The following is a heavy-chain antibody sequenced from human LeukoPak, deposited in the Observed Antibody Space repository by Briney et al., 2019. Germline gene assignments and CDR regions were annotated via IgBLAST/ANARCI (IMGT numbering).Heavy chain of an antibody. D-gene: IGHD6-13*01. CDR2: IYYSGST. Sequence: SETLSLTCTVSGGSISSYYWSWIRQPAGKGLEWLGYIYYSGSTTYNPSLKSRLTMSVDTSKNQISLKLISLTAADTAVYYCARLPGIAAVWGQGTLVTVSS. CDR1: GGSISSYY. J-gene: IGHJ4*02. CDR3: ARLPGIAAV. V-gene: IGHV4-59*08.